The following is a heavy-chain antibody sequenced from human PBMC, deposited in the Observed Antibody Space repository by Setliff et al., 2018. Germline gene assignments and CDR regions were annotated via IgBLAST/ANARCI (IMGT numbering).Heavy chain of an antibody. CDR1: GYSFTSHY. CDR2: INPGGLSS. V-gene: IGHV1-46*01. CDR3: ARGGVAAAGKKGVFEH. D-gene: IGHD6-13*01. J-gene: IGHJ4*02. Sequence: ASVKVSCKTSGYSFTSHYMHWVRQAPGQGLEWMGIINPGGLSSSSTQKFEGRVTMTRDTSTSTVYMEINSLRPDDTAVYFCARGGVAAAGKKGVFEHWGQGTLVTVSS.